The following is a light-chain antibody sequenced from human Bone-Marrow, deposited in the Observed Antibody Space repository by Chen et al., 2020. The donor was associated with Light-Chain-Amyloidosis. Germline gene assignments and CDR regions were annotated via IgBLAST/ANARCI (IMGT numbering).Light chain of an antibody. CDR2: RDT. CDR3: QSADSSGTYEVI. Sequence: SYELTQPPSASVSPGQTARITCSGDDLPTKYAYWYQQKPGQAPVLVIHRDTDRPSGISARFSGSSSGTTATLTISGVQAEDEADYHCQSADSSGTYEVIFGGGTKLTVL. V-gene: IGLV3-25*03. J-gene: IGLJ2*01. CDR1: DLPTKY.